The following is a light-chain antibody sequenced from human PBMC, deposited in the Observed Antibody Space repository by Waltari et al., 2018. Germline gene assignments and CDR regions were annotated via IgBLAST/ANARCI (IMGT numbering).Light chain of an antibody. CDR2: EVS. CDR3: SSFAGSSQML. Sequence: QSALTQPPSASGSPGQSVTISCTGTSSDVGGFDYVSWYQQHPGKVPRLMIYEVSKRPSGVPDRFSGSKSGNTASLTVSGLQVEDEADNYCSSFAGSSQMLFGGGTKLTVL. J-gene: IGLJ2*01. V-gene: IGLV2-8*01. CDR1: SSDVGGFDY.